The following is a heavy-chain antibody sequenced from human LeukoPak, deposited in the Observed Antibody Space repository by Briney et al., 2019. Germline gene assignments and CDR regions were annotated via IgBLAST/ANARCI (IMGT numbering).Heavy chain of an antibody. V-gene: IGHV3-23*01. D-gene: IGHD6-19*01. Sequence: GGSLRLSCAASGFTFSDYYMSWIRQAPGKGLEWDSAISGSGGSTYYADSVKGRFTISRDNSKNTLYLQMNSLRAEDTAVYYCAKERQQWLVHENFQHWGQGTLVTVSS. CDR2: ISGSGGST. J-gene: IGHJ1*01. CDR1: GFTFSDYY. CDR3: AKERQQWLVHENFQH.